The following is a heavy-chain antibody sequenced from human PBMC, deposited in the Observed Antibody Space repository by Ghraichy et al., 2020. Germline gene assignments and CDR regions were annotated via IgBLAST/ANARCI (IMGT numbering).Heavy chain of an antibody. CDR1: GGSFSGYY. Sequence: SQTLSLTCAVYGGSFSGYYWSWIRQPPGKGLEWIGEINHSGSTNYNPSLKSRVTISVDTSKNQFSLKLSSVTAADTAVYYCARRTSRRYCSGGSCHEGLVYWGQGTLVTVSS. V-gene: IGHV4-34*01. D-gene: IGHD2-15*01. CDR3: ARRTSRRYCSGGSCHEGLVY. CDR2: INHSGST. J-gene: IGHJ4*02.